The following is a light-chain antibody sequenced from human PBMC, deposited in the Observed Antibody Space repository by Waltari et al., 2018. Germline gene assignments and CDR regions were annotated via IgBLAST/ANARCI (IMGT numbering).Light chain of an antibody. CDR2: DTS. V-gene: IGKV3-11*01. CDR3: QQRSNWPLT. Sequence: EIVLTQSPATLSLSPGERATLSCRASHSIANYLAWYQQRPGQAPRLLIYDTSNRATGIPARFSGSGYETYFTLTISSLEPEDFGVYYCQQRSNWPLTFGGGTKVEIK. J-gene: IGKJ4*01. CDR1: HSIANY.